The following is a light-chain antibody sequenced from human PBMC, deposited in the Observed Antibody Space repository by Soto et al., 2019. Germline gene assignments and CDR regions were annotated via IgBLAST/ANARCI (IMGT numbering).Light chain of an antibody. V-gene: IGKV1-39*01. CDR2: AAS. CDR1: QHASSY. J-gene: IGKJ4*01. CDR3: QQTYSTPLT. Sequence: DIQMTQSPSSLSASVGDRVTITCRASQHASSYLNWYQQKPGKAPKLLIYAASSLQSGVPSRFSGSGSGTDFTLTISSLQPEDFATYYCQQTYSTPLTFGGGTNVEIE.